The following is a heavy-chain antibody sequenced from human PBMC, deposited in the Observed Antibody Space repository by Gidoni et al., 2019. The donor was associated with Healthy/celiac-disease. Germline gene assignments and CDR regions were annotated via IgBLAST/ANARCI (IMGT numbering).Heavy chain of an antibody. D-gene: IGHD4-4*01. CDR1: GFTFSSYA. CDR3: ARDSLPGGNSNYGGGWFDP. CDR2: ISYDGSNK. Sequence: QVQLVESGGGVVQPGRSLRLSCAASGFTFSSYAMHWVRQAPGKGLEWVAVISYDGSNKYYADSVKGRFTISRDNSKNTLYLQMNSLRAEDTAVYYCARDSLPGGNSNYGGGWFDPWGQGTLVTVSS. J-gene: IGHJ5*02. V-gene: IGHV3-30-3*01.